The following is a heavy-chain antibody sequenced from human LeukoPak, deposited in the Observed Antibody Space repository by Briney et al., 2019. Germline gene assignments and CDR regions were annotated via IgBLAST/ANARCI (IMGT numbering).Heavy chain of an antibody. CDR2: INTDGTNA. Sequence: PGGSLRLSCAASGFTFSNYWMHWVRQGPGKGLVWVSRINTDGTNAEYADSVKGRFTTSRDNAKNTLYLQMNSLRVDDTAVYYCARDGGNDYGDDFDYWGQGTLVTVSS. J-gene: IGHJ4*02. CDR3: ARDGGNDYGDDFDY. V-gene: IGHV3-74*03. D-gene: IGHD4-17*01. CDR1: GFTFSNYW.